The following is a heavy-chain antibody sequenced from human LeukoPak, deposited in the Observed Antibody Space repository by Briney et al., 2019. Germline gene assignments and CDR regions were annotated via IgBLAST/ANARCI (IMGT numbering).Heavy chain of an antibody. J-gene: IGHJ4*02. CDR3: ARWGHTPYYFDY. CDR1: GGSFSGYY. CDR2: IYYSGST. V-gene: IGHV4-59*08. Sequence: SETLSLACAVYGGSFSGYYWSWIRQPPGKGLEWIGYIYYSGSTNYNPSLKSRVTISVDTSKNQFSLKLSSVTAADTAVYYCARWGHTPYYFDYWGQGTLATVSS. D-gene: IGHD3-16*01.